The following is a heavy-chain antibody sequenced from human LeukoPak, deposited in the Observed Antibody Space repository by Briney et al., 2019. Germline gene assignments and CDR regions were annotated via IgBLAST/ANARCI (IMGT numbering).Heavy chain of an antibody. CDR1: GFTLSSYT. V-gene: IGHV3-23*01. CDR3: AKGGQLAHYYYGMDV. Sequence: GGSLRLSCAASGFTLSSYTMSWVRQAPGKGLEWVSVISGSGGSTYYADSVKGRFTISRDNSKNTLYLQMNSLRAEDTAVYYCAKGGQLAHYYYGMDVWGQGTTVTVSS. D-gene: IGHD6-6*01. CDR2: ISGSGGST. J-gene: IGHJ6*02.